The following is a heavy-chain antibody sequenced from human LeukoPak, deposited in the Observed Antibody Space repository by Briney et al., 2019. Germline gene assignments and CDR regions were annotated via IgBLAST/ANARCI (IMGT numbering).Heavy chain of an antibody. CDR2: ISGSGGST. CDR1: GFTLSTYG. CDR3: AKSWGYTRPYYNYMDV. D-gene: IGHD3-16*02. Sequence: GGSLRLSCAVSGFTLSTYGMSWVRQAPGKGLEWVSAISGSGGSTHYADSVKGRFTISRDNSKNTLHLQMKSLRAEDTAVYYCAKSWGYTRPYYNYMDVWGKGTTVTVSS. J-gene: IGHJ6*03. V-gene: IGHV3-23*01.